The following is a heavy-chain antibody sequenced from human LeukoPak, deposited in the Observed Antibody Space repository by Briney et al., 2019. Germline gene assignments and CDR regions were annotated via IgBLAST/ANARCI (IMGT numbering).Heavy chain of an antibody. CDR2: IYYSGST. Sequence: PSETLSLTCTVSGSSISSGDFYWSWIRQPPGKGLEWIGSIYYSGSTYYNPSLKSRVTISVDTSKNQFSLKLSSVTAADTAVYYCARHLAVAGRSHFDYWSQGTLVTVSS. D-gene: IGHD6-19*01. V-gene: IGHV4-39*01. CDR3: ARHLAVAGRSHFDY. CDR1: GSSISSGDFY. J-gene: IGHJ4*02.